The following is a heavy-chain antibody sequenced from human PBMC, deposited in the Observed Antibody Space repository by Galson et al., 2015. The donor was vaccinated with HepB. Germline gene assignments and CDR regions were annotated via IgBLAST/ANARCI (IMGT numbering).Heavy chain of an antibody. J-gene: IGHJ6*02. CDR3: ARDIVVVPAAMRSEGSPTNYYYGMDV. CDR2: IKQDGSEK. Sequence: SLRLSCAASGFTFSSYWMSWVRQAPGKGLEWVANIKQDGSEKYYVDSVKGRFTISRDNAKNSLYLQMNSLRAEDTAVYYCARDIVVVPAAMRSEGSPTNYYYGMDVWGQGTTVTVSS. V-gene: IGHV3-7*03. CDR1: GFTFSSYW. D-gene: IGHD2-2*01.